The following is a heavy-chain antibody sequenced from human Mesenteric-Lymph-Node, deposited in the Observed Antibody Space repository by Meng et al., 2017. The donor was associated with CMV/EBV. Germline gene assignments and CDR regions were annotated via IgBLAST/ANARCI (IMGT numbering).Heavy chain of an antibody. CDR1: GYTFTSYY. V-gene: IGHV1-46*01. J-gene: IGHJ6*02. CDR2: INPSGGST. D-gene: IGHD3-3*01. Sequence: ASVKVSCKASGYTFTSYYMHWVRQAPGQGLEWMGIINPSGGSTSYAQKFQGRVTMTRDTSTSTVYMELSSLRSEDTAVYYCASVAISAIFGVVIHDYYYGMDVWGQGTTVTVSS. CDR3: ASVAISAIFGVVIHDYYYGMDV.